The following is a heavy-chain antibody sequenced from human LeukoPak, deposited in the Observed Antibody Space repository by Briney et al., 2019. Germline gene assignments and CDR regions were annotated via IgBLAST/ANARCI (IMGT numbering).Heavy chain of an antibody. CDR3: ARSLAARPSNYYYYYGMDV. CDR1: GGSISSRSNY. V-gene: IGHV4-39*07. Sequence: SETLSLTCTVSGGSISSRSNYWGWIRQPPGKGLEWFGSLYYSGSTYYKPSLKSRVTISVDTSKNQFSLKLSSVTAADTAVYYCARSLAARPSNYYYYYGMDVWGQGTTVTVSS. J-gene: IGHJ6*02. D-gene: IGHD6-6*01. CDR2: LYYSGST.